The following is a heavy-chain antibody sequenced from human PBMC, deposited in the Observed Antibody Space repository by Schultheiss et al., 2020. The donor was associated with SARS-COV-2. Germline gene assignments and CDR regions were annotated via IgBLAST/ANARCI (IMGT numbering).Heavy chain of an antibody. Sequence: GSLRLSCTVSAGSISSDFWSWIRQPPGKGLEWIGYVFYSGSTNYNPSLKSRVTISVDTSKNQFSLKLSSVTAADTAVYYCARDRGYSYGYEYYYYGMDVWGQGTTVTVSS. CDR1: AGSISSDF. CDR3: ARDRGYSYGYEYYYYGMDV. CDR2: VFYSGST. D-gene: IGHD5-18*01. V-gene: IGHV4-59*01. J-gene: IGHJ6*02.